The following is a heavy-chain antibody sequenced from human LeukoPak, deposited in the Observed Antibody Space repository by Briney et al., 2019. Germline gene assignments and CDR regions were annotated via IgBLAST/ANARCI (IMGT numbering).Heavy chain of an antibody. CDR1: GGSISSYY. D-gene: IGHD3/OR15-3a*01. CDR3: ASSWTEGY. V-gene: IGHV4-59*12. CDR2: IYHSGST. J-gene: IGHJ4*02. Sequence: SETLSLTCTVSGGSISSYYWSWIRQPPGKGLEWIGEIYHSGSTNYNPSLKSRVTISLDMFKNQFSLKVSSVTAADTAVYYCASSWTEGYWGPGTLVTVSS.